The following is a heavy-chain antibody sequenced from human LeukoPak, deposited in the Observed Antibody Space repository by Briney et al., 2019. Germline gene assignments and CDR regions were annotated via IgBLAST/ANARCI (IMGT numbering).Heavy chain of an antibody. CDR3: ARYHPTGQWTSP. D-gene: IGHD6-19*01. J-gene: IGHJ5*02. CDR2: ISHSGST. V-gene: IGHV4-34*01. Sequence: SETLSLTCAVYGGSFSGYFCHWIRQPPGKGLEWIGEISHSGSTNYSPSLKSRVTISVDTSKNQFSLKLSSVTAADTAVYYCARYHPTGQWTSPWGQGTLVTVSS. CDR1: GGSFSGYF.